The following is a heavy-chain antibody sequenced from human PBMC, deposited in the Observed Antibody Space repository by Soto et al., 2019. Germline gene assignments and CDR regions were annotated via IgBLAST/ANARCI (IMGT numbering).Heavy chain of an antibody. V-gene: IGHV4-59*01. J-gene: IGHJ4*02. CDR2: IYYRGST. D-gene: IGHD3-10*01. CDR3: AGSYEGVYF. Sequence: PSETLSLTCAVYGGSFSSYYWTWIRQPPGKGLEWIGYIYYRGSTNYNPSLKSRVTISLDMSKNQFSLKLNSVTAADTAVYYCAGSYEGVYFWGQGTLVTVSS. CDR1: GGSFSSYY.